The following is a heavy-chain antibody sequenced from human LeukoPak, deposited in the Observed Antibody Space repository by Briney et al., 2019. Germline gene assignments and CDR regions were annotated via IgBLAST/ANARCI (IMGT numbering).Heavy chain of an antibody. Sequence: GGSLRLSCAASGFTFSDYWMSRVRQAPGKGPQWVANIKHDGSEKYYVDSVEGRFTISRDNAKNSLYLQMNSLRGEDTAVYYCARGIDHWGQGTLVTVSS. CDR1: GFTFSDYW. V-gene: IGHV3-7*03. CDR2: IKHDGSEK. CDR3: ARGIDH. J-gene: IGHJ4*02.